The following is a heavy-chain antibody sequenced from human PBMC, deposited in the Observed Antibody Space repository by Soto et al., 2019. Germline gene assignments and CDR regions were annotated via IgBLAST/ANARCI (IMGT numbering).Heavy chain of an antibody. CDR2: IYHSGST. Sequence: SETLSLTCAVSGCSISSGGYSWSWIRQPPGKGLEWIGYIYHSGSTYYNPSLKSRVTISVDRSKNQFSLKVSSVTAADTAVYYCARGRGYSYGLDPWGQGTLVTVSS. CDR3: ARGRGYSYGLDP. J-gene: IGHJ5*02. D-gene: IGHD5-18*01. V-gene: IGHV4-30-2*05. CDR1: GCSISSGGYS.